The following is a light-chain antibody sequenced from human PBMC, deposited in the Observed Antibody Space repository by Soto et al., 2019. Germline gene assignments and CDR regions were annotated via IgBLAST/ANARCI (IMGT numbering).Light chain of an antibody. CDR3: VAWDDSLNGWV. Sequence: QLVLTQPPSASGTPGQRVTISCSGSSSNIGSNTVNWYQQVPGTAPKLLIYSNNQRPSVVPDRFSGSRSGTSASLAISGLQSEDEADYYCVAWDDSLNGWVFGGGTKLTVL. CDR2: SNN. CDR1: SSNIGSNT. J-gene: IGLJ3*02. V-gene: IGLV1-44*01.